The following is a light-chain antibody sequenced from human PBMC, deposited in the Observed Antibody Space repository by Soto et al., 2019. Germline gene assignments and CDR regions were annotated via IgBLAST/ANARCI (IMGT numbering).Light chain of an antibody. CDR1: QDISSC. Sequence: IQMTQSPSSVSASVGDRVTITCRASQDISSCLDWYQQKPGKAPKLLIYDAYTLQSGVPSRFSGSGSGTEFTLTISSLQPEDFATYYCLQTSSFPRSFGGGTKVEIK. V-gene: IGKV1-12*01. CDR3: LQTSSFPRS. J-gene: IGKJ4*01. CDR2: DAY.